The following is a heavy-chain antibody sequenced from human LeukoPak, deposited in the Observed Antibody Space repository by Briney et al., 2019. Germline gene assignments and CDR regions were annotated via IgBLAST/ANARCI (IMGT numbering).Heavy chain of an antibody. V-gene: IGHV3-30-3*01. D-gene: IGHD1-26*01. CDR3: ARMFSGSYQSYYYYGMDV. J-gene: IGHJ6*02. CDR2: ISYDGSNK. CDR1: GFTFSSYA. Sequence: PGGSLRLSCAASGFTFSSYAMSWVRQAPGKGLEWVAVISYDGSNKYYADSVKGRFTISRDNSKNTLYLQMNSLRAEDTAVYYCARMFSGSYQSYYYYGMDVWGQGTTVTVSS.